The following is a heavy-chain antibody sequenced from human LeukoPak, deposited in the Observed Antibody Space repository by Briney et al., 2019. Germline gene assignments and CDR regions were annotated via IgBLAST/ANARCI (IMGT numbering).Heavy chain of an antibody. V-gene: IGHV4-59*11. D-gene: IGHD2-2*01. Sequence: PSETLSLTCTVSGDSISNHYWSWIRQPPGKGLEWIGYVYYSGSTNYTPSLKSRVTISINTSKNQFSLRLSSVTAADTAVYYCAGATSREAFDIWGQGTMVTVSS. CDR1: GDSISNHY. CDR3: AGATSREAFDI. J-gene: IGHJ3*02. CDR2: VYYSGST.